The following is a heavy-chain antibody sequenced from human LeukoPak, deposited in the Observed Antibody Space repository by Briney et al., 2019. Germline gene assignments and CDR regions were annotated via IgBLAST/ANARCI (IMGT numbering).Heavy chain of an antibody. V-gene: IGHV1-8*02. CDR1: GGTFSSYT. Sequence: ASVKVSCKASGGTFSSYTINWVRQAPGQGLEWMGWMNPNSGNTGYAQKFQGRVTMTRNTSISTAYMELSSLRSEDTAVYYCARGGGYSSSGNWFDPWGQGTLVTVSS. D-gene: IGHD6-6*01. CDR3: ARGGGYSSSGNWFDP. CDR2: MNPNSGNT. J-gene: IGHJ5*02.